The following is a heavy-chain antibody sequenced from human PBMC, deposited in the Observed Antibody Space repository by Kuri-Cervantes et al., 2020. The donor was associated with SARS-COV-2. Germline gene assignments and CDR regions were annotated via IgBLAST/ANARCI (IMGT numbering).Heavy chain of an antibody. Sequence: SETLSLTCTLSGGSISRGSYYWTWIRQPAGKGLEWMGRVQTSGSTNYNPSLESRLTISIDTSKNQFSLKLSSVTAADTAVYYCARDPPPDSSGWYSAFDIWGQGTMVTVSS. D-gene: IGHD6-19*01. CDR3: ARDPPPDSSGWYSAFDI. V-gene: IGHV4-61*02. CDR2: VQTSGST. J-gene: IGHJ3*02. CDR1: GGSISRGSYY.